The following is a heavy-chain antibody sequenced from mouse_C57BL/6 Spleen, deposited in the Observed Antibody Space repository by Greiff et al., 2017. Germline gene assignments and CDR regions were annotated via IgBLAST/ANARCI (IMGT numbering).Heavy chain of an antibody. CDR3: AKLRDRYDYDVRYAMDY. CDR2: IWGDGST. V-gene: IGHV2-3*01. Sequence: VQLQESGPGLVAPSQSLSITCPVSGFSLTRYGVSWVRQPPGKGLEWLGVIWGDGSTNYHSALISRLSISKDNSKSLVFLKLNSLQTDDTATYYCAKLRDRYDYDVRYAMDYWGQGTSVTVSS. J-gene: IGHJ4*01. CDR1: GFSLTRYG. D-gene: IGHD2-4*01.